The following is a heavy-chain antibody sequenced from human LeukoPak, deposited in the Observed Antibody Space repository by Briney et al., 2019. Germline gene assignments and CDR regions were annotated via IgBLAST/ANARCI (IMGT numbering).Heavy chain of an antibody. D-gene: IGHD1-26*01. Sequence: PSETLSLTCNVSGGSISSYYWSWIRQPPGKGLEWIGYIYYSGSTNYNPSLKSRVTISVDTSKNQFSLKLSSVTAADTAVYYCARHYKQGISGSFYFDYWGQGTLVTVSS. V-gene: IGHV4-59*08. J-gene: IGHJ4*02. CDR3: ARHYKQGISGSFYFDY. CDR2: IYYSGST. CDR1: GGSISSYY.